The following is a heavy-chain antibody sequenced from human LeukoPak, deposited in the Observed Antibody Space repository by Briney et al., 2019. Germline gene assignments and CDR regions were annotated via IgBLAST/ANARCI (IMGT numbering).Heavy chain of an antibody. J-gene: IGHJ4*02. Sequence: GGSLRLSCAASKFTFNSYWMNWVRQAPGKGLEWVANIKQDGSDKYYVDSVKGRFTISRDNSKNTLYLQMNSLRAEDTAVYYCAKVAGYSSSWYGDYWGQGTLVTVSS. CDR2: IKQDGSDK. D-gene: IGHD6-13*01. V-gene: IGHV3-7*03. CDR1: KFTFNSYW. CDR3: AKVAGYSSSWYGDY.